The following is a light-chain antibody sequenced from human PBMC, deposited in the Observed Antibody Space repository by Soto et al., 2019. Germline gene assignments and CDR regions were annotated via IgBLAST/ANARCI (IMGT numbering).Light chain of an antibody. CDR1: QSISNF. CDR3: QQSFSTPYT. Sequence: IQMTQSPSSLSASVGDRVTITCRASQSISNFLNWYQQKPGKAPKLLIYAASNLQSGVPSSFSGSGSGTDFTPNISSLQPEDFATYYCQQSFSTPYTFGPGTKVDIK. V-gene: IGKV1-39*01. CDR2: AAS. J-gene: IGKJ3*01.